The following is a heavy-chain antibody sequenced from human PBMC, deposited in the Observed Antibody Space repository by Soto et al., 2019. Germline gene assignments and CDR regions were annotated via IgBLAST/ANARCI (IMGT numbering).Heavy chain of an antibody. CDR3: AKNGQPPYYYYGMDV. CDR2: VSGYNGDT. Sequence: QGQLVQSGPEVKQPGASVKVSCKASGYTFSRYGISWVRQAPGQGREWMGWVSGYNGDTKYAQKVQGRVTMTIDTSTYTAYLELRSLTSDDTAKYYCAKNGQPPYYYYGMDVWGQGTTVTVSS. CDR1: GYTFSRYG. D-gene: IGHD2-8*01. J-gene: IGHJ6*02. V-gene: IGHV1-18*01.